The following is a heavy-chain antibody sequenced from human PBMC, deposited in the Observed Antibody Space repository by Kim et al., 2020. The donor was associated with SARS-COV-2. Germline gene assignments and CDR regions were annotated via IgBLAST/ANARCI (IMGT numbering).Heavy chain of an antibody. V-gene: IGHV1-2*02. CDR1: GYTFTGYY. J-gene: IGHJ6*03. D-gene: IGHD2-2*01. CDR2: INPNSGGT. CDR3: ARGDIVVVPADYYYYMDV. Sequence: ASVKVSCKASGYTFTGYYMHWVRQAPVQGLEWMGWINPNSGGTNYAQKFQGRVTMTRDTSISTAYMELSRLRSDDTAVYYCARGDIVVVPADYYYYMDVWGKGTTVTVSS.